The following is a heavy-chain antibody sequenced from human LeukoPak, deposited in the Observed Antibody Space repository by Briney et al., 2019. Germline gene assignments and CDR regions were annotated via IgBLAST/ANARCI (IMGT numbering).Heavy chain of an antibody. J-gene: IGHJ4*02. CDR3: ARYSGSCYNS. Sequence: SGGSLRLSCAASGFTFSTYAMHWVRQGPGKRLEYVAAISTNGDGTYYANSVGGRFTISRDNSKNTLYLQMGSLRAEDMAVYYCARYSGSCYNSWGQGTLVTVSS. D-gene: IGHD2-15*01. CDR2: ISTNGDGT. CDR1: GFTFSTYA. V-gene: IGHV3-64*01.